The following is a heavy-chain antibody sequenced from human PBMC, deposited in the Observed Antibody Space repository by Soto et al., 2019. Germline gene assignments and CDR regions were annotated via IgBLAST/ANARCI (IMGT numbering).Heavy chain of an antibody. V-gene: IGHV1-18*01. CDR1: GYTFTSYG. CDR3: ARVYGIAARPFGIKHAAVAGNQNWFDP. CDR2: TSAYNGNT. J-gene: IGHJ5*02. D-gene: IGHD6-19*01. Sequence: ASVKVSCKAPGYTFTSYGIRWVRQAPGQGLEWMGWTSAYNGNTNYAQKLQGRVTMTTDTSTSTAYMELRSLRSDDTAVYYCARVYGIAARPFGIKHAAVAGNQNWFDPWGQGTLVTVSS.